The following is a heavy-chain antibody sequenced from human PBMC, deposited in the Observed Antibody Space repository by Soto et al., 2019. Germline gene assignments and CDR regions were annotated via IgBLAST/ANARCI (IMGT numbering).Heavy chain of an antibody. D-gene: IGHD2-21*02. CDR2: MYNTGST. CDR1: GGSISSYY. J-gene: IGHJ6*02. CDR3: ARDLWGYCGTDCYPLDV. Sequence: QVRLQESGPGLVKPSETLSLTCTVSGGSISSYYWSWIRQPPGKGLEWIGYMYNTGSTIYNPSLKSRVPISVDTSKNQFSLKLNSVTAADTAVYYCARDLWGYCGTDCYPLDVWGQGTTVTVS. V-gene: IGHV4-59*01.